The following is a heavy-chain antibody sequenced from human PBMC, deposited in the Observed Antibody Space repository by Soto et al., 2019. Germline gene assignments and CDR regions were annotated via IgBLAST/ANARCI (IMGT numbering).Heavy chain of an antibody. V-gene: IGHV1-69*12. J-gene: IGHJ5*02. CDR1: GGTFSSYA. CDR3: ARSKSAGYGWASDWFDP. Sequence: QVQLVQSGAEVKKPGSSVKVSCKASGGTFSSYAISWVRQAPGQGLEWMGGIIPIFGTANYAQKFQGRVTITADESTSPAYRERGSLGSEDTAVYYCARSKSAGYGWASDWFDPWGQGTLVTVSS. CDR2: IIPIFGTA. D-gene: IGHD5-18*01.